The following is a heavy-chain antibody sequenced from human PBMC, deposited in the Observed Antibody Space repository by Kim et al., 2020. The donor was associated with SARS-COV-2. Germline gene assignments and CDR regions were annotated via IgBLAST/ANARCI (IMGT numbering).Heavy chain of an antibody. CDR3: AKDRSDTVRGAPDY. J-gene: IGHJ4*02. Sequence: GGSLRLSCAASGFTFDDYAMHWVRQAPGKGLEWVSGISWNSGSIGYADSVKGRFTISRDNAKTSLYLQMNSLRAEDTALYYCAKDRSDTVRGAPDYWGQGTLVXVSS. CDR1: GFTFDDYA. D-gene: IGHD3-10*01. V-gene: IGHV3-9*01. CDR2: ISWNSGSI.